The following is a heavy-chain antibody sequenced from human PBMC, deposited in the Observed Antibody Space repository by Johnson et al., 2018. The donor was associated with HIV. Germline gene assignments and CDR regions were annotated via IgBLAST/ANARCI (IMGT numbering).Heavy chain of an antibody. J-gene: IGHJ3*02. CDR1: GFTFSRYG. Sequence: QVQLVESGGGVVQPGRSLRLTCAASGFTFSRYGMHWVRQAPGKGLEWVAVIWYDGSNKYYAASVKGRFTISRDNAKNSLYLQMNSLRAEDTAVYYCARDNGAVAGPEGAFDIWGQGTMVTVSS. CDR2: IWYDGSNK. CDR3: ARDNGAVAGPEGAFDI. D-gene: IGHD6-19*01. V-gene: IGHV3-33*01.